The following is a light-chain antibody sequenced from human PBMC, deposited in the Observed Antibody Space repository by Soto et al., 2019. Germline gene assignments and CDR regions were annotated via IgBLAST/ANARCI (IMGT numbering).Light chain of an antibody. CDR1: SSDVGGYKY. V-gene: IGLV2-14*01. CDR2: DVT. CDR3: SSYTSSSSYA. Sequence: QSVLTQPASVSGSPGQSITISCTGTSSDVGGYKYVSWYQQHPDKATKLIIYDVTNRPSGISNRFSGSKSGNTASLTISGLQAEDEADHYCSSYTSSSSYAFGTGTKVTVL. J-gene: IGLJ1*01.